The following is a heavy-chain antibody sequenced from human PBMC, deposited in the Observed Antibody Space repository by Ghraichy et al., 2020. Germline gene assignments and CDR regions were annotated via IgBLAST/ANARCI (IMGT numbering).Heavy chain of an antibody. CDR2: IYYSGST. CDR3: ARLPWGYSGYDPDYFDY. D-gene: IGHD5-12*01. V-gene: IGHV4-31*03. CDR1: GGSISSGGYY. Sequence: SETLSLTCTVSGGSISSGGYYWSWIRQHPGKGLEWIGYIYYSGSTYYNPSLKSRVTISVDTSKNQFSLKLSSVTAADTAVYYCARLPWGYSGYDPDYFDYWGQGTLVTVSS. J-gene: IGHJ4*02.